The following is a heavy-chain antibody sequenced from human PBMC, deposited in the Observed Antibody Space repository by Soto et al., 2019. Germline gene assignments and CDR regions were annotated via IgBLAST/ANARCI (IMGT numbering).Heavy chain of an antibody. CDR3: ARTRAVRWPHYYYGMDV. Sequence: PGESLKISCKGSGYSFTSYWISWVRQMPGKGLEWMGRIDPSDSYTNYSPSFQGHVTISADKSISTAYLQWSSLKASDTAMYYCARTRAVRWPHYYYGMDVWGQGTTVTVSS. J-gene: IGHJ6*02. CDR1: GYSFTSYW. V-gene: IGHV5-10-1*01. CDR2: IDPSDSYT.